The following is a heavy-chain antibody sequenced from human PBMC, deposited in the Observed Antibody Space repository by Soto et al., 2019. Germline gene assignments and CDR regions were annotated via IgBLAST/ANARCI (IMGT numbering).Heavy chain of an antibody. D-gene: IGHD4-4*01. J-gene: IGHJ4*02. CDR1: GYDFASYW. CDR2: IYPGDSDF. Sequence: GESLKISCKASGYDFASYWLGWVRQMPGKGLEWMGVIYPGDSDFRSSPSFQGQVTISADKSISTAYLQWSSLKASDTAMYYCARHALGQFLIDYWGQGTLVTVSS. V-gene: IGHV5-51*01. CDR3: ARHALGQFLIDY.